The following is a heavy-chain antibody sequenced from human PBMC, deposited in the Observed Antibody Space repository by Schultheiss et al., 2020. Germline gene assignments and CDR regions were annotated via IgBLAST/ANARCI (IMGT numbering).Heavy chain of an antibody. J-gene: IGHJ5*02. D-gene: IGHD1-20*01. CDR2: ISGSGGST. V-gene: IGHV3-23*01. CDR1: GFTFNSYA. Sequence: GESLKISCAASGFTFNSYAMSWVRQAPGKGLEWVSGISGSGGSTYYAASVKGRFTISSDNSKNTLYLQMNSLRAEDTAVYYCAKGIYHWNDVGWFDPWGKGTLVTVSS. CDR3: AKGIYHWNDVGWFDP.